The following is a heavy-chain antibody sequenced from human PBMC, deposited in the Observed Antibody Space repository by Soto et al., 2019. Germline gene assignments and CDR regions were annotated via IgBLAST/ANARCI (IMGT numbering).Heavy chain of an antibody. CDR1: GYTFTTYG. CDR3: ARDRGQWLSKGEFDP. Sequence: QVQLVQSGAEVKKPGASVKVSCKASGYTFTTYGINWVRQAPGQGLEWMGWISAYNGNTNYAQKLQGRVTMTTDTSTSTAYMELRSLRSDVTAVYYCARDRGQWLSKGEFDPWGQGTLVTVSS. V-gene: IGHV1-18*01. J-gene: IGHJ5*02. CDR2: ISAYNGNT. D-gene: IGHD6-19*01.